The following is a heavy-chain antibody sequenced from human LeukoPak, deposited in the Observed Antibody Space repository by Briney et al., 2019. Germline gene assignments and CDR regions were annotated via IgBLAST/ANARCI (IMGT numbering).Heavy chain of an antibody. D-gene: IGHD6-13*01. CDR3: ARDRGSSWYGDAFDI. CDR1: GGSISSYY. J-gene: IGHJ3*02. CDR2: IYTSGST. Sequence: PSVTLSLTCTVSGGSISSYYWSWIRQPAGKGLEWIGRIYTSGSTNYNPSLKSRVTMSVDTSKNQFSLKLSSVTAADTAVYYCARDRGSSWYGDAFDIWGQGTMVTVSS. V-gene: IGHV4-4*07.